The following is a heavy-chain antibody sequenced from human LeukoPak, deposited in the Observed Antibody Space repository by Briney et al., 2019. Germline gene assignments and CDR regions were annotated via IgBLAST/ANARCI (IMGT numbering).Heavy chain of an antibody. D-gene: IGHD5-18*01. CDR3: ARGRYYNNGYPFFDT. V-gene: IGHV4-59*01. J-gene: IGHJ4*02. Sequence: SETLSLTCVVSGGSMIHSYWSWIRQSPGRGLEWMGLILNTGATHYNPSLVSRVTMSVDTSKNQFSLKLTSVTAADTAVYFCARGRYYNNGYPFFDTWGQGILVTVSS. CDR2: ILNTGAT. CDR1: GGSMIHSY.